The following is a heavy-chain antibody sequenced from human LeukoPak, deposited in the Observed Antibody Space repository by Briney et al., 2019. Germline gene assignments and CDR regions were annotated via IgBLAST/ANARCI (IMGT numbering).Heavy chain of an antibody. V-gene: IGHV3-9*01. CDR1: GFTFDDYA. Sequence: GRSLRLSCAASGFTFDDYAMHWVRQAPGKGLEWVSGISWNSGSIGYADSVKGRFTISRDNAKNSLYLQMNSLRAEDTAVYYCAKDVSNNRWELLRIDYWGQGTLVTVSS. CDR3: AKDVSNNRWELLRIDY. CDR2: ISWNSGSI. J-gene: IGHJ4*02. D-gene: IGHD1-26*01.